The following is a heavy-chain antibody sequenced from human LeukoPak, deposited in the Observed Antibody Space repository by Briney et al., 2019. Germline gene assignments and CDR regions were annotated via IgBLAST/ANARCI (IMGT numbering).Heavy chain of an antibody. CDR1: GYTFTSYG. Sequence: ASVKVSCKASGYTFTSYGISWVRQAPGQGLEWMGWISAYNGNTNYAQKLQGRVTMTTDTSTSTAYMELSRLRSDDTAVYYCARAYCSSTSCYRGFDPWGQGTLVTVSS. D-gene: IGHD2-2*02. CDR3: ARAYCSSTSCYRGFDP. V-gene: IGHV1-18*01. CDR2: ISAYNGNT. J-gene: IGHJ5*02.